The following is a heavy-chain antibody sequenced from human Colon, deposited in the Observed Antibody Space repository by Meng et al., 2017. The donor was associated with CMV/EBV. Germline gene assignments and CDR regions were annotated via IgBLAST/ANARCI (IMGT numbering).Heavy chain of an antibody. CDR3: ARDLGSGNTNY. CDR1: GGTFSSYT. Sequence: SVKVSCKASGGTFSSYTISWVRQAPGQGLEWMGRIIPILGIANYAQKFQCRVTITADKSTSTAYMELSSLRSEDTAVYYCARDLGSGNTNYWGQGTLVTVSS. J-gene: IGHJ4*02. D-gene: IGHD1-26*01. V-gene: IGHV1-69*04. CDR2: IIPILGIA.